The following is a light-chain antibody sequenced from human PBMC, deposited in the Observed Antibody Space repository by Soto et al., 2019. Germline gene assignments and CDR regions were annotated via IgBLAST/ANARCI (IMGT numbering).Light chain of an antibody. CDR1: QSVSTY. J-gene: IGKJ4*01. CDR3: QQRSIWPPLT. V-gene: IGKV3-11*01. CDR2: DAS. Sequence: EIVLTQSPATLSLSPGERATLSCKASQSVSTYLAWYQQQPGQAPRLLIYDASNRATGVPARFSGSGSGTDFTLTISSLEPDDFAVYYCQQRSIWPPLTFGGGTKVEIK.